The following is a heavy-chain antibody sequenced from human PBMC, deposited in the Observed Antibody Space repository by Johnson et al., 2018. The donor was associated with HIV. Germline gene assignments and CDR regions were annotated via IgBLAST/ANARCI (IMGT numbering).Heavy chain of an antibody. D-gene: IGHD3-22*01. Sequence: HVQLVESGGGVVQPGRSLRLSCAASGFTFSSYAMHWVRQAPGKGLEWVAVISYDGSNKYYADSVKGRFTISRDNSKNTLYLQMNSLRAEDTAVYYCAKDKSGRYYDSSGYSLDDAFDIWGQGTMVTVSS. J-gene: IGHJ3*02. CDR3: AKDKSGRYYDSSGYSLDDAFDI. CDR1: GFTFSSYA. V-gene: IGHV3-30*04. CDR2: ISYDGSNK.